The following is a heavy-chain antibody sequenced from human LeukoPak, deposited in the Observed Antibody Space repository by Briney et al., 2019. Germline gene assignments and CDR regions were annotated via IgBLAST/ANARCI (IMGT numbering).Heavy chain of an antibody. J-gene: IGHJ4*02. V-gene: IGHV3-30-3*01. Sequence: PGGSLRLSCAASGFTFSSYAMHCVRQAPGKGLEWVAVISYDGSNKYYADSVKGRFTISRDNSKNTLYLQMNSLRAEDTAVYYCARASPGYWGQGTLVTVSS. CDR1: GFTFSSYA. CDR3: ARASPGY. CDR2: ISYDGSNK.